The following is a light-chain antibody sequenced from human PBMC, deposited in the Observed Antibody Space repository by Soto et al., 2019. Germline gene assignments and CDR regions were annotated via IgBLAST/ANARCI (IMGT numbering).Light chain of an antibody. CDR1: QTISSAY. V-gene: IGKV3-20*01. J-gene: IGKJ3*01. CDR2: GTS. Sequence: VLTQSPGTLSLSPGERATLSCRTSQTISSAYLAWYQHKPGQAPRLLLSGTSSRAAGIPDRFSGSGSGTDFTLSISRLEPEDFAVYYCQHYGTSPPFTFGPGTKVDVK. CDR3: QHYGTSPPFT.